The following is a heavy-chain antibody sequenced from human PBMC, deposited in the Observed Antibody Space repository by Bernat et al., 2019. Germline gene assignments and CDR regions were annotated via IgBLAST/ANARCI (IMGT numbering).Heavy chain of an antibody. D-gene: IGHD2-2*01. Sequence: QVQLVKSGGGVVQPGRSLRLSCAASGFTFSSYGMHWVRQAPGKGLEWVAVISYDGSNKYYADSVKGRFTISRDNSKNTLYLQMNSLRAEDTAVYYCAKGGVVVVPAAPDYWGQGTLVTVSS. CDR2: ISYDGSNK. V-gene: IGHV3-30*18. CDR3: AKGGVVVVPAAPDY. J-gene: IGHJ4*02. CDR1: GFTFSSYG.